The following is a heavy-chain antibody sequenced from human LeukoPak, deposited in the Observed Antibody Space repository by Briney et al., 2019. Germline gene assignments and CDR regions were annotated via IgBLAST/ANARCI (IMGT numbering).Heavy chain of an antibody. CDR1: GYTFTSYY. V-gene: IGHV1-46*01. Sequence: ASVKVSCKASGYTFTSYYVHWVRQAPGEGLEWMGIINPSGGSTSYAQKFQGRVTMTRDMSTSTVYMELSSLRSEDTAVYYCARDFSGKWEQLTGWWLDPWGQGTLVIVSS. D-gene: IGHD1-26*01. J-gene: IGHJ5*02. CDR2: INPSGGST. CDR3: ARDFSGKWEQLTGWWLDP.